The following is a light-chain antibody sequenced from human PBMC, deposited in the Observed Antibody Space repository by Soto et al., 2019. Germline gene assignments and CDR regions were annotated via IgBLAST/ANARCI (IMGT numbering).Light chain of an antibody. CDR1: QSVNNN. CDR2: ATS. Sequence: EIVMTQSPAALSVSPGERATLSCRASQSVNNNLAWYQQKPGQAPRLLIYATSSRASSFPARFSGSGSGTEFTLIISTLQSEDYAVYYCQQYHKWPLTVGGGTKVDSK. CDR3: QQYHKWPLT. J-gene: IGKJ4*01. V-gene: IGKV3-15*01.